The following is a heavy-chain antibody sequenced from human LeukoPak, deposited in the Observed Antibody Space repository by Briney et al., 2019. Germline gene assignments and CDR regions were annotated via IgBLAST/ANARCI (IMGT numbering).Heavy chain of an antibody. CDR3: ARAGYTFGSSPYYYMDV. D-gene: IGHD5-18*01. CDR1: GYTFTGYY. CDR2: INHNSGGA. J-gene: IGHJ6*03. Sequence: ASVKVSCKASGYTFTGYYMHWVRQAPGQGLEWVGWINHNSGGATFAQKFQGRVTMTRDTSISTACMELSRLRSDDTAVYYCARAGYTFGSSPYYYMDVWGKGTTVTVSS. V-gene: IGHV1-2*02.